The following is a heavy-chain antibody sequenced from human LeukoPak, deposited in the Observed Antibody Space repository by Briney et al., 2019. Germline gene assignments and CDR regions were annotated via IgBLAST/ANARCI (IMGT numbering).Heavy chain of an antibody. D-gene: IGHD3-22*01. Sequence: PGGSLRLSCAASGFTFDDYAMHWVRQAPGKGLEWVSLISGDGGSTYYADSVKGRFTISRDNSKNSLYLQMNSLRTEDTALYYCAKLRSSGYYLDAFDIWGQGTMVTVSS. CDR1: GFTFDDYA. J-gene: IGHJ3*02. V-gene: IGHV3-43*02. CDR3: AKLRSSGYYLDAFDI. CDR2: ISGDGGST.